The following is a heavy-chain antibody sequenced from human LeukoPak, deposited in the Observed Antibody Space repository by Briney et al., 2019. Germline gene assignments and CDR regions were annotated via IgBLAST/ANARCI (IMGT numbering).Heavy chain of an antibody. V-gene: IGHV4-34*01. CDR3: ARQHYCSGGSCFRY. J-gene: IGHJ4*02. Sequence: SETLSLTCAVYGGSFSGHYWSWIRQPPGKGLEWIGEINHSGSTNYNPSLKSRVTISVDTSKNQFSLKLSSVTAADTAVYYCARQHYCSGGSCFRYWGQGTLVTVSS. CDR1: GGSFSGHY. CDR2: INHSGST. D-gene: IGHD2-15*01.